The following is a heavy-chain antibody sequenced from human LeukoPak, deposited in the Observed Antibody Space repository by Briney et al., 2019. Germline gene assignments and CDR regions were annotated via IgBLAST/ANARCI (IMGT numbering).Heavy chain of an antibody. Sequence: GGSLRLSCTASGFTFSNYKMNWVRQAPGKGLEWISYIDSSSSTIYYADSVMGRFTISRDNSKNTLYLQMNSLRAEDTAVYYCAKREQLAIDYWGQGTLVTVSS. D-gene: IGHD6-6*01. CDR3: AKREQLAIDY. J-gene: IGHJ4*02. V-gene: IGHV3-48*01. CDR1: GFTFSNYK. CDR2: IDSSSSTI.